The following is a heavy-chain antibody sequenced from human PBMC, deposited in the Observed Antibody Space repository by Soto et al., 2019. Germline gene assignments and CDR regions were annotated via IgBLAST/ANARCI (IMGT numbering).Heavy chain of an antibody. V-gene: IGHV3-23*01. CDR2: ISGSGGST. D-gene: IGHD1-26*01. CDR1: GFTFSSYA. J-gene: IGHJ4*02. CDR3: ARGSLVGAKWKLNFDH. Sequence: PGGSLRLSCAASGFTFSSYAMSWVRQAPGKGLEWVSSISGSGGSTYYADSVKGRFTISREHSKTTLYLQMNSLGAEDTAIYYCARGSLVGAKWKLNFDHCGQGSLVTVS.